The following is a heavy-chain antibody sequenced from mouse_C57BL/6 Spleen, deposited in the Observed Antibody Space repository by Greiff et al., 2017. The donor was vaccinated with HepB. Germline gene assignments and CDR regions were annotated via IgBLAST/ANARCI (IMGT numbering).Heavy chain of an antibody. D-gene: IGHD1-1*01. Sequence: QVQLKQPGAELVRPGSSVKLSCKASGYTFTSYWMHWVKQRPIQGLEWIGNIDPSDSETHYNQKFKDKATLTVDKSSSTAYMQLSSLTSEDSAVYYCAREVTTVDYFDYWGQGTTLTVSS. J-gene: IGHJ2*01. CDR3: AREVTTVDYFDY. V-gene: IGHV1-52*01. CDR1: GYTFTSYW. CDR2: IDPSDSET.